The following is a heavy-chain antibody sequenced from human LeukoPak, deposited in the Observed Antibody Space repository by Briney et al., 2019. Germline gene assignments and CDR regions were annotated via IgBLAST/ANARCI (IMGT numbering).Heavy chain of an antibody. CDR1: GGSISSGGYY. CDR3: ARSYSSSLPVQKY. J-gene: IGHJ4*02. D-gene: IGHD6-13*01. Sequence: PSQTLSLTCTVSGGSISSGGYYWRWIRQHPGKGLEWIGYIYYSGSTYYNPSLKSRVTISVDTSKNQFSLKLSSVTAADTAVYYCARSYSSSLPVQKYWGQGTLVTVSS. CDR2: IYYSGST. V-gene: IGHV4-31*03.